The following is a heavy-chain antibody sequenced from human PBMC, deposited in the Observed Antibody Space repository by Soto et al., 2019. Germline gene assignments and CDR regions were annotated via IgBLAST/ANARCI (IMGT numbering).Heavy chain of an antibody. Sequence: HPGGSLRLTCAASGFTFSSYAMSWVRQAPGKGLQWVSLISGSGGSTYYADSVKGRFTISRDNSKNTLYLQMNSLRAEDTAVYYCAKRLVPAPVDFWGQGTLVTVSS. CDR3: AKRLVPAPVDF. V-gene: IGHV3-23*01. J-gene: IGHJ4*02. D-gene: IGHD3-10*01. CDR1: GFTFSSYA. CDR2: ISGSGGST.